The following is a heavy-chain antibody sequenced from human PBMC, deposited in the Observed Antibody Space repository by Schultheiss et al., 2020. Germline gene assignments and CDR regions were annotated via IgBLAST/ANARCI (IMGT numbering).Heavy chain of an antibody. CDR1: GGSFSGYY. CDR2: IYYSGST. CDR3: ARRLEVWYCSSTSCEYYYYYMDV. V-gene: IGHV4-59*01. D-gene: IGHD2-2*01. Sequence: SQTLSLTCAVYGGSFSGYYWSWIRQPPGKGLEWIGYIYYSGSTNYNPSLKSRVTISVDTSKNQFSLKLSSVTAADTAVYYCARRLEVWYCSSTSCEYYYYYMDVWGKGTTVTVSS. J-gene: IGHJ6*03.